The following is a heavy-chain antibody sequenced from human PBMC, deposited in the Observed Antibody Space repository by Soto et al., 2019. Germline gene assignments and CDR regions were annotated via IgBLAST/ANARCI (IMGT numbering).Heavy chain of an antibody. J-gene: IGHJ4*02. V-gene: IGHV1-2*02. CDR2: INPNSGGT. CDR3: ARGRKVLRWEFDY. D-gene: IGHD1-26*01. CDR1: GYTFTGYD. Sequence: ASVKVSCKASGYTFTGYDMHWVRQAPGQGLEWMGWINPNSGGTNYAQKFQGRVTMTRDTSISTAYMELSRLRSDDTAVYYCARGRKVLRWEFDYWGQGTRVTVSS.